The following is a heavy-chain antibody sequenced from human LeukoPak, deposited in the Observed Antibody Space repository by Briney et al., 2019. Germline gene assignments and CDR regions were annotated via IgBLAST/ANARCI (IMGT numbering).Heavy chain of an antibody. CDR2: ISSSSSYI. J-gene: IGHJ4*02. CDR1: GFTFSNYD. CDR3: ARGEEKATITALDS. Sequence: PGGSLRLSCAASGFTFSNYDMHWVRQAPGKGLEWVSAISSSSSYIYYADSIKGRFTISRDNAESSLYLQMNSLRAVDTAVYFCARGEEKATITALDSWGQGTLVTVSS. D-gene: IGHD5-24*01. V-gene: IGHV3-21*01.